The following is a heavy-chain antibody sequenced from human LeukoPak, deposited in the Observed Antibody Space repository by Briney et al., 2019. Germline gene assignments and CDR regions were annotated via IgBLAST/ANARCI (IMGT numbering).Heavy chain of an antibody. V-gene: IGHV3-30*04. CDR3: ASLSYYYDSSGYYPPYYYYGMDV. CDR1: GFTFSSYA. CDR2: ISYDGSNK. D-gene: IGHD3-22*01. J-gene: IGHJ6*02. Sequence: GRSLRLSCAASGFTFSSYAMHWVRQAPGKGLEWVAVISYDGSNKYYADSVKGRFTISRDNSKNTLHLQMNSLRAEDTAVYYCASLSYYYDSSGYYPPYYYYGMDVWGQGTTVTVSS.